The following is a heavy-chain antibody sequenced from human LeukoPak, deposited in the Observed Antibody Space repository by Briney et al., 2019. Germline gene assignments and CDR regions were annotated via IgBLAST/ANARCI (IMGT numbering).Heavy chain of an antibody. CDR2: IIPILGIA. J-gene: IGHJ4*02. CDR3: ARAGNPLDYGY. CDR1: GGTFSSYA. V-gene: IGHV1-69*04. Sequence: SVKVSCKASGGTFSSYAISWVRQAPGQGLEWMGRIIPILGIANYAQKFQGRVTITADKSTSTAYMELSSLRSEDTAVYYCARAGNPLDYGYWGQGTLVTVSS. D-gene: IGHD4-23*01.